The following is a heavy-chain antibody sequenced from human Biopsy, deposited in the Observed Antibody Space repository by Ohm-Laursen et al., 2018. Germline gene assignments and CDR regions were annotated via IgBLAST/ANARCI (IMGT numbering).Heavy chain of an antibody. J-gene: IGHJ3*02. CDR3: ARVEAGTYDALDI. Sequence: SDTLSLTCSVSNVSFSSFYWSWIRQPPGKGLEWIGEISHTGSTNYNPPLKSRVFMSVDTSRSQFSLKLYSVTAADTAVYYCARVEAGTYDALDIWGQGTLVAVSA. CDR2: ISHTGST. V-gene: IGHV4-34*01. D-gene: IGHD1-26*01. CDR1: NVSFSSFY.